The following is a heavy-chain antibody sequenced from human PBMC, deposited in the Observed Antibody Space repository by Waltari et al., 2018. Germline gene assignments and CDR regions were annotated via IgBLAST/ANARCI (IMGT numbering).Heavy chain of an antibody. Sequence: QAQLGQSGGEVKKPGASVKVCCKASGYTFTAYVVNWVRQAPGQGLGWVGGVGAYNGHTNFSPGPEGRVTISTETSPNTAYMDLRNLSLDDSAGYYWPRYWEERSLVDYYYYRDVGGNGTTVTVSS. CDR3: PRYWEERSLVDYYYYRDV. V-gene: IGHV1-18*01. D-gene: IGHD1-1*01. CDR2: VGAYNGHT. J-gene: IGHJ6*03. CDR1: GYTFTAYV.